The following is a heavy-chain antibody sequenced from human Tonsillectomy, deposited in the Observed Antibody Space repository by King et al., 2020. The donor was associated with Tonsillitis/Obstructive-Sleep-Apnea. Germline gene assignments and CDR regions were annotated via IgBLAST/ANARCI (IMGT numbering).Heavy chain of an antibody. J-gene: IGHJ6*02. D-gene: IGHD2-2*02. CDR1: GFTFSNAW. V-gene: IGHV3-15*07. CDR3: TTGVRNLGYCSSTSCYSRSYYYYGMDV. CDR2: IKSKTDGGTK. Sequence: VQLVESGGGLVKPGGSLRLSCAASGFTFSNAWMNWVRQAPGKGLEWVGRIKSKTDGGTKDYAAPVKGRFTISRDDSKNTLYLQMNSLKTEDTAVYYCTTGVRNLGYCSSTSCYSRSYYYYGMDVWGRGTTVTVSS.